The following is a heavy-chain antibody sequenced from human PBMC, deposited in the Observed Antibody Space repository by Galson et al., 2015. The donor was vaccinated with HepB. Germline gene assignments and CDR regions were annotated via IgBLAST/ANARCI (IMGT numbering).Heavy chain of an antibody. J-gene: IGHJ4*02. V-gene: IGHV4-34*01. D-gene: IGHD2-15*01. CDR1: GGSFSGYY. Sequence: TLSLTCAVYGGSFSGYYWSWIRQPPGKGLEWIGEINHSGSTNYNPSLKSRVTISVDTSKNQFSLKLSSVTAADTAVYYCAREGWMPFDYWGQGTLVTVSS. CDR2: INHSGST. CDR3: AREGWMPFDY.